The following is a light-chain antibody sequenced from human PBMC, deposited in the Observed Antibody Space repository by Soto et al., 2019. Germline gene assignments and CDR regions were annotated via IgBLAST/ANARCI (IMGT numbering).Light chain of an antibody. CDR1: SRDVGGYNY. J-gene: IGLJ1*01. CDR3: SSYTSSTTPV. V-gene: IGLV2-14*01. Sequence: QSVLTQPASVSGSPGQSITISCTVTSRDVGGYNYVSWYQQHPGKAPNLMIYDVSNRPSGVSIRYSGSKSGNTASLTISGLQAEDEADYYCSSYTSSTTPVFGTGTKVTVL. CDR2: DVS.